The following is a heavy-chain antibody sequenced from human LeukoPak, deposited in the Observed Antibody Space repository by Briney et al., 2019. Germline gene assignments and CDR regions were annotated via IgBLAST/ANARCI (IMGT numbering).Heavy chain of an antibody. CDR3: AKADRRSDLPYYFDY. V-gene: IGHV3-23*01. CDR2: ISGSGDST. J-gene: IGHJ4*02. Sequence: GGSLRLSCAASGFTFSTYGMSWVRQAPGKGLGWVSGISGSGDSTYYADSVRGRFTISRDNSKNTLFLQMNSLRAEDTAVYYCAKADRRSDLPYYFDYWGQGTLVTVSS. CDR1: GFTFSTYG.